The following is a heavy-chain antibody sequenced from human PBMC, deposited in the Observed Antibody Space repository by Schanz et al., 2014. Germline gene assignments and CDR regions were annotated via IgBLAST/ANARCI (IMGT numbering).Heavy chain of an antibody. CDR3: ARNRGSGGQNWYFDL. D-gene: IGHD1-26*01. CDR2: IGVDGTTT. J-gene: IGHJ2*01. CDR1: GFTFSSYG. V-gene: IGHV3-NL1*01. Sequence: QVQLVESGGGVVQPGRSLRLSCAASGFTFSSYGMHWVRQAPGKGLEWVSVIGVDGTTTYYADSVKGRFTISRDNFKGALYLQMSSLRAEDTAVYYCARNRGSGGQNWYFDLWGRGTLITVSS.